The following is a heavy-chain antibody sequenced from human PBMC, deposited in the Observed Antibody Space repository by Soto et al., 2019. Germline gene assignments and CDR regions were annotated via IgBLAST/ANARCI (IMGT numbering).Heavy chain of an antibody. CDR2: IYYSGST. Sequence: PSETLSLTCTVSGGSISSYYWSWIRQPTGKGLEWIGYIYYSGSTNYNPSLKSRVTISVDTSKNQFSLKLSSVTAADTAVYYCARANWGGLATYYFDYWGQGTLVTVSS. V-gene: IGHV4-59*01. CDR3: ARANWGGLATYYFDY. J-gene: IGHJ4*02. CDR1: GGSISSYY. D-gene: IGHD7-27*01.